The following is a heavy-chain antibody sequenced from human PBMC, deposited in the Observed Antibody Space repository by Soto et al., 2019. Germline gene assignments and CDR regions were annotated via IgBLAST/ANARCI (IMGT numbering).Heavy chain of an antibody. J-gene: IGHJ5*01. D-gene: IGHD3-22*01. V-gene: IGHV4-4*02. CDR3: ARHSSYYYDSSAYSDS. Sequence: QVHLQESGPRLVQSSGTLSLTCGVSGAPISTGNWWTWVRQPPGKGLEWIGEINHGGNTNYRPSLKSRVTISVDKSKNQFSLRLSSVTAADTAVYYCARHSSYYYDSSAYSDSWGQGTLVTVSS. CDR2: INHGGNT. CDR1: GAPISTGNW.